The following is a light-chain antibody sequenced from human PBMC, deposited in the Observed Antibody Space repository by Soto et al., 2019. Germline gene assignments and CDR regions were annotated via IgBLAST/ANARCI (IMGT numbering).Light chain of an antibody. CDR1: QSIYSY. CDR3: LQYHSLSA. J-gene: IGKJ1*01. CDR2: RAS. Sequence: IVMTQSSVKLSGSPGEKGNLSCRASQSIYSYVAWYQQRPGQAPRLLIYRASTRPPGIPARFSGSGFGTEFTLTISSLQSEDFAVYSCLQYHSLSAFGQGTKVDIK. V-gene: IGKV3-15*01.